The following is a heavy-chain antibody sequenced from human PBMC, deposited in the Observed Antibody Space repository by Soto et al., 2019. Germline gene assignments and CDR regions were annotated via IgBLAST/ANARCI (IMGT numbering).Heavy chain of an antibody. D-gene: IGHD2-21*02. CDR3: ARYYCGGDCSHIDY. Sequence: GGSLRLSCAASGFSFSNYGMHWGRQAPGKGLEWVAVIWYDGTKKYYADSAKGRFTISRDNSKNTLYLQMNSLRVEDTAVYYCARYYCGGDCSHIDYWGQGTLVTVSS. J-gene: IGHJ4*02. CDR1: GFSFSNYG. CDR2: IWYDGTKK. V-gene: IGHV3-33*01.